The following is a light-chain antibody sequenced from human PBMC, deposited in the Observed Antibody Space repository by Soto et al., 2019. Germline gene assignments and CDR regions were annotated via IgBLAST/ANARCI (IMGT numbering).Light chain of an antibody. CDR1: QSVGNF. CDR2: DAS. CDR3: QQRAIWPIT. J-gene: IGKJ5*01. Sequence: ENILTQSPATLSLSPGQRATLSCRASQSVGNFLAWFQQKPGQAPRLLIYDASNRASGIPVRFRDSGSGTDFTLTIDSLEAEDFAVYYCQQRAIWPITFGQGTRLEI. V-gene: IGKV3-11*01.